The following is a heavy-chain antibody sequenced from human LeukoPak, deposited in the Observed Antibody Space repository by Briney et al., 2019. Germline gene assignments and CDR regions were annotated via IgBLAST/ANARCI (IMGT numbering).Heavy chain of an antibody. D-gene: IGHD4-17*01. J-gene: IGHJ4*02. V-gene: IGHV3-74*01. CDR1: GFTFRGYW. CDR3: ARAPTVTTLVFHD. CDR2: INSDGSNT. Sequence: PGGSLRLSCSASGFTFRGYWMHWVRHGPGKGLGWVSRINSDGSNTNYADSVKGRFTISRDNSKNTLYLQINSLRAEYTAVYYCARAPTVTTLVFHDWGQGTLVTVSS.